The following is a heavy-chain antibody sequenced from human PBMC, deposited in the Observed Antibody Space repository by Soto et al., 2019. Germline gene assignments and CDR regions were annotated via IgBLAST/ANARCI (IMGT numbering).Heavy chain of an antibody. CDR2: INTDGSDT. J-gene: IGHJ4*02. CDR3: VRDRPGSQEYFDY. CDR1: GFIFSSEL. V-gene: IGHV3-74*01. Sequence: GGSLRLSCAASGFIFSSELMDWVRQAPGKGLVWVSRINTDGSDTRYAGSVKGRFTISRDNAKNTVYLQMNSLRAEDTGVYYCVRDRPGSQEYFDYWGQGNMVTVS. D-gene: IGHD3-10*01.